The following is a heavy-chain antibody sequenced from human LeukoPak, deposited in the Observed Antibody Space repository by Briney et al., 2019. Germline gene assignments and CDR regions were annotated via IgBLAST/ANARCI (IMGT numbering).Heavy chain of an antibody. J-gene: IGHJ4*02. V-gene: IGHV4-34*01. Sequence: SETLSLTCAVYGGSFSGYYWSWIRQPPGKGLEWIGEINHSGSTNYNPSLKSRVTISVDTSKNQFSLKLSSVTAADTAVYYCAREVWFGELYFDYWGQGTLVTVSS. D-gene: IGHD3-10*01. CDR3: AREVWFGELYFDY. CDR2: INHSGST. CDR1: GGSFSGYY.